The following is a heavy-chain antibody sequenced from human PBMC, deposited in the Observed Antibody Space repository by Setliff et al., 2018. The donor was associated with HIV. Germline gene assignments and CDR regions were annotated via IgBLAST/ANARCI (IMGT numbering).Heavy chain of an antibody. V-gene: IGHV3-73*01. J-gene: IGHJ6*03. CDR2: IRNKGNSYAT. CDR1: GFTFSNAW. D-gene: IGHD1-20*01. CDR3: TPITGYYMDV. Sequence: GSLRLSCAASGFTFSNAWMNWVRQAPGKGPEWVGRIRNKGNSYATTYAASVKGRFTISRDDSKNTAFLQMNSLKTEDTAVYYCTPITGYYMDVWGKGTTVTVSS.